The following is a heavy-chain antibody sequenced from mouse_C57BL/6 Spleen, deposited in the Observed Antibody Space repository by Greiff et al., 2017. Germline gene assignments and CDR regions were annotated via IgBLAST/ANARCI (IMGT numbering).Heavy chain of an antibody. CDR3: ERSAVVARDAMDY. V-gene: IGHV1-9*01. D-gene: IGHD1-1*01. J-gene: IGHJ4*01. CDR1: GYTFTGYW. CDR2: ILPGSGST. Sequence: QVQLQQSGAELMKPGASVKLSCKASGYTFTGYWIDWVKQRPGHGLEWIGEILPGSGSTNYNEKFKGKATFTADTSSNTAYMQLSSLTTEDSAIYYCERSAVVARDAMDYWGQGTTVTVSS.